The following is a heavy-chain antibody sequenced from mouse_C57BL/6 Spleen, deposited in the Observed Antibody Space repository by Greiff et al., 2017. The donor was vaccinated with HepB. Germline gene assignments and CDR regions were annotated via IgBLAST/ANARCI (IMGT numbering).Heavy chain of an antibody. D-gene: IGHD1-1*01. CDR3: ARQFITTVVASRDY. CDR2: IFPGSGST. Sequence: VQRVESGPELVKPGASVKISCKASGYTFTDYYINWVKQRPGQGLEWIGWIFPGSGSTYYNEKFKGKATLTVDKSSSTAYMLLSSLTSEDSAVYFCARQFITTVVASRDYWGQGTSVTVSS. V-gene: IGHV1-75*01. J-gene: IGHJ4*01. CDR1: GYTFTDYY.